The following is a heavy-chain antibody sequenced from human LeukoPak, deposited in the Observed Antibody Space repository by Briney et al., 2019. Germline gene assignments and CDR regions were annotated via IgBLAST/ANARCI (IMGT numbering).Heavy chain of an antibody. CDR3: ARDCDTSGNYYGWFDP. J-gene: IGHJ5*02. CDR1: GFTFTSYW. Sequence: GGSLRLSCAASGFTFTSYWMHWVCQIPGKGLVWVSRIKYDGSSTTYADSVKGRFTISRDNAKNTLYLQMNSLRAEDTAVYYCARDCDTSGNYYGWFDPWGQGALVTVSS. D-gene: IGHD3-22*01. V-gene: IGHV3-74*01. CDR2: IKYDGSST.